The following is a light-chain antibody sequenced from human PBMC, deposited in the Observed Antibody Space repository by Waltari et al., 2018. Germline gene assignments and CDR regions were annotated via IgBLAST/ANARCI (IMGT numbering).Light chain of an antibody. Sequence: QSALTQPRSVSGSPGQSVTISCTRTRRDVCDYAFVSWYQHHPDKAPKLIIYDVNKRPSGVPDRFSGSKSDNTASLTISGLQAEDEADYYCCSYAGTYINYVFGSGTTVTVL. CDR3: CSYAGTYINYV. V-gene: IGLV2-11*01. J-gene: IGLJ1*01. CDR2: DVN. CDR1: RRDVCDYAF.